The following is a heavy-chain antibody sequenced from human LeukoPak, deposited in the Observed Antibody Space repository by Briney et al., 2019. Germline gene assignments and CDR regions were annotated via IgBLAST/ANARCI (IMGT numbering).Heavy chain of an antibody. CDR1: GFTFGSYA. CDR3: VAPPQTGTVEVY. Sequence: GGSLRLSCAASGFTFGSYAMTWVRQAPGKGLEWVSVISSTGAGTYYADSVKGRFTISRDNSKSTLFLQMNTLRAEDTAVYYCVAPPQTGTVEVYWGQGTLVTVSS. D-gene: IGHD1-1*01. V-gene: IGHV3-23*01. J-gene: IGHJ4*02. CDR2: ISSTGAGT.